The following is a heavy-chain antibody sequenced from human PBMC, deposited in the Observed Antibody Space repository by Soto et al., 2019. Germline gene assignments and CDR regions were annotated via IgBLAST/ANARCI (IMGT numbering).Heavy chain of an antibody. CDR2: ISYDGSNQ. J-gene: IGHJ4*02. V-gene: IGHV3-30*18. Sequence: VKLVESGGGVVQPGGSLRLSCAASGFTFNIYGMHWVLQAPDKGLEWVALISYDGSNQYYVDSVKGRFTISRDNSKNTLFLQMNSLRADDTAVYYCAKDQASGQGSFDSWGQGTLVTVSS. CDR3: AKDQASGQGSFDS. CDR1: GFTFNIYG.